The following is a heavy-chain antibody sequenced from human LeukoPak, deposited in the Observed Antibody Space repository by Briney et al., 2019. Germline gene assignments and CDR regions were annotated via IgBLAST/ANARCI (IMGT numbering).Heavy chain of an antibody. Sequence: GGFLRLSCAASGFTFGHYAMSWVRQAPGKGLEWISAIIDSGGDTYHADSVKGRFTISRDNSKNTVDVQMNSLRPEDTAIYYCAKGSAAARPYHFDFWGQGTLVTVSS. J-gene: IGHJ4*02. V-gene: IGHV3-23*01. CDR1: GFTFGHYA. CDR3: AKGSAAARPYHFDF. CDR2: IIDSGGDT. D-gene: IGHD6-6*01.